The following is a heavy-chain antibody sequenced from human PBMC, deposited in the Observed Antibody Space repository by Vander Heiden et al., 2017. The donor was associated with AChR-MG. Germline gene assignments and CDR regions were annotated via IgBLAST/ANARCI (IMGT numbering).Heavy chain of an antibody. Sequence: EVQLVESGGGLVQPGGSLRLSCAASGFTSSSYWMHWVRQAPGKGLVWVSRINSDGSSTSYADSVKGRFTISRDNAKNTLYLQMNSLRAEDTAVYYCAREGGGLRSDHGYYFDYWGQGTLVTVSS. D-gene: IGHD5-12*01. CDR3: AREGGGLRSDHGYYFDY. J-gene: IGHJ4*02. CDR1: GFTSSSYW. CDR2: INSDGSST. V-gene: IGHV3-74*01.